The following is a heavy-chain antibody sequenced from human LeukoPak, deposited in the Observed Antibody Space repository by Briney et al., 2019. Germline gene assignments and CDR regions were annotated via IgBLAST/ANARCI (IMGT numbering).Heavy chain of an antibody. J-gene: IGHJ4*02. D-gene: IGHD2-2*01. CDR3: ARRYCSSTSCTLDY. Sequence: GGSLRLSCAASGFTFSNYEMNWVRQAPGKGLEWVSYIGTSGSTKYYADSVRGRFTISRDNAENSLHLQVNSPRAEDAAVYYCARRYCSSTSCTLDYWGQGTLVTVSS. CDR2: IGTSGSTK. V-gene: IGHV3-48*03. CDR1: GFTFSNYE.